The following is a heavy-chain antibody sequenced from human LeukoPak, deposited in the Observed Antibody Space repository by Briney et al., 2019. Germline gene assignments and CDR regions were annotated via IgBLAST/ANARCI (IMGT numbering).Heavy chain of an antibody. J-gene: IGHJ4*02. CDR2: IYHSGST. Sequence: SETLSLTCTVSAGSISSSNYYWGWIRQPPGKVLEWIGEIYHSGSTNYNPSLKSRVTISVDKSKNQFSLKLSSVTAADTAVYYCARGLTTVVTPGYWGQGTLVTVSS. CDR1: AGSISSSNYY. CDR3: ARGLTTVVTPGY. V-gene: IGHV4-39*07. D-gene: IGHD4-23*01.